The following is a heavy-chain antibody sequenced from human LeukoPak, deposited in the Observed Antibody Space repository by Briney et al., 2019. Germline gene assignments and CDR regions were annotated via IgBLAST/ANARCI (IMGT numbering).Heavy chain of an antibody. CDR1: GFTFTAWH. CDR2: ISANDGAT. J-gene: IGHJ4*02. Sequence: HGASVKVSCKTSGFTFTAWHITWVRQAPGQGLECLGRISANDGATNYGQRFKGRVTMTTDASTSTAYMELRGLTLDDTAVYYCARETHMESTPLDYWGQGTLVSVSS. D-gene: IGHD2-2*01. CDR3: ARETHMESTPLDY. V-gene: IGHV1-18*01.